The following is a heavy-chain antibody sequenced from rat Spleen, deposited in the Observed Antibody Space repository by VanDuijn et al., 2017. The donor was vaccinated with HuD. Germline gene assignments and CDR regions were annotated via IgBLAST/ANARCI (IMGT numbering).Heavy chain of an antibody. Sequence: QVQLQQSGTELVKPASSVKISCMASGYTFTSQYIQWIRQQPGNGLEWIGWIYPGNGDTKYNQKFDGKATLTADKSSSTAYMQLSSLTSEDSAVYFCARAGGYNPHVMDAWGQGASVTVSS. CDR2: IYPGNGDT. V-gene: IGHV1-24*01. D-gene: IGHD1-11*01. CDR1: GYTFTSQY. J-gene: IGHJ4*01. CDR3: ARAGGYNPHVMDA.